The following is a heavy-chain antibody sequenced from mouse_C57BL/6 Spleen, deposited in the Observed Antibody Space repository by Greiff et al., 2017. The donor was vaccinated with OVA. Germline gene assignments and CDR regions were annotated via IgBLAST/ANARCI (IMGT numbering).Heavy chain of an antibody. CDR2: IYPSDSET. CDR1: GYTFTSYW. Sequence: QVQLKQPGAELVRPGSSVKLSCKASGYTFTSYWMDWVKQRPGQGLEWIGNIYPSDSETHYNQKFKDKATLTVDKSSSTAYMQLSSLTSEDSAVYYCARGDERYYFDYWGQGTTLTVSS. V-gene: IGHV1-61*01. CDR3: ARGDERYYFDY. J-gene: IGHJ2*01.